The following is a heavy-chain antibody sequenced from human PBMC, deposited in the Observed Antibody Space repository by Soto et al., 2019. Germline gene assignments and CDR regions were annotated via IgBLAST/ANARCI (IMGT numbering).Heavy chain of an antibody. CDR3: ANHRLPWGRYGMDV. Sequence: QVQLVQSGAEVKKPGASVKVSCKASGYTFTSYGISWVRQAPGQGLEWMGWISAYNGNTNYAQKLQGRVTMTTDTSTSTAYMELRSLRSDDTVVYHCANHRLPWGRYGMDVWGQGTTVTVSS. D-gene: IGHD3-16*01. V-gene: IGHV1-18*04. CDR1: GYTFTSYG. J-gene: IGHJ6*02. CDR2: ISAYNGNT.